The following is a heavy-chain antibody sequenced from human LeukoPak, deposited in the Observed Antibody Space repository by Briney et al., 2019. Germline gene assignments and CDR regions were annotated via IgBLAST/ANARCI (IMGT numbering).Heavy chain of an antibody. CDR3: ARHDSSSWKNWLDP. V-gene: IGHV4-59*08. CDR2: IYYSGST. Sequence: SETLSLTCTVSGGSISIYYWGWIRQPPGKGLEWIGYIYYSGSTNYNPSLKSRVTISVDTSKNHFSLRLSSVTDSDTAVYYCARHDSSSWKNWLDPWGQGTLVTVSS. D-gene: IGHD6-13*01. J-gene: IGHJ5*02. CDR1: GGSISIYY.